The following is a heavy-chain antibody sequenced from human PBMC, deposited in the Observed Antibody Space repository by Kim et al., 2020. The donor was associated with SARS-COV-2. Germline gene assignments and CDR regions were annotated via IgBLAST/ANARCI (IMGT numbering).Heavy chain of an antibody. D-gene: IGHD3-10*01. CDR3: ARVEGTLWLQFDY. CDR1: GGSISSGGYS. Sequence: SETLSLTCAVSGGSISSGGYSWSWIRQPPGKGLEWIGYIYHSGSTYYNPSLKSRVTISVDRSKNQFSLKLSSVTAADTAVYYCARVEGTLWLQFDYWGQGTLVTVSS. V-gene: IGHV4-30-2*01. J-gene: IGHJ4*02. CDR2: IYHSGST.